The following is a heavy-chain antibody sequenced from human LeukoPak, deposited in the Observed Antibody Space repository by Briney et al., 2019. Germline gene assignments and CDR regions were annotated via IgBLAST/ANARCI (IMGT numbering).Heavy chain of an antibody. CDR3: ARDQGTVLLWFGYYMDV. CDR2: IIPIFGRA. J-gene: IGHJ6*03. Sequence: SVKVSCKGSGGTFSSYAISWVRQAPGQGVEWMGGIIPIFGRANYAQKFQGRDTINADETTSTAYMELSSLRSEDTAVYYCARDQGTVLLWFGYYMDVWGKGTTVTVSS. D-gene: IGHD3-10*01. V-gene: IGHV1-69*13. CDR1: GGTFSSYA.